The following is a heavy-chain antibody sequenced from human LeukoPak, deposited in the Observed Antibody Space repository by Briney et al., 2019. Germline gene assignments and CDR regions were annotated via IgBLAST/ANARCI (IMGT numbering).Heavy chain of an antibody. D-gene: IGHD2-15*01. CDR3: ASRYCSGGSCHYYGMDV. CDR1: GGTSSSYA. V-gene: IGHV1-69*04. CDR2: IIPILGIA. J-gene: IGHJ6*02. Sequence: ASVKVSCKASGGTSSSYAISWVRQAPGQGLEWMGRIIPILGIANYAQKFQGRVTITADKSTSTAYMELSSLRSEDTAVYYCASRYCSGGSCHYYGMDVWGQGTTVTVSS.